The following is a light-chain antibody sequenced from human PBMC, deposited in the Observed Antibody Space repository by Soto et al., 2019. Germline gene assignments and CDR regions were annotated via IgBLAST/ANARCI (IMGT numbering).Light chain of an antibody. CDR2: AAS. CDR1: QSISNY. J-gene: IGKJ1*01. V-gene: IGKV1-39*01. Sequence: DIQMTQSPSSLSASVGDRVTITCRASQSISNYLSWYQQIPGKAPKLLIYAASTLRSGVPSRFSGSGSGTDFTLTISSLEPEDFATYYCQQSYNTPWTFGQGTKVEIK. CDR3: QQSYNTPWT.